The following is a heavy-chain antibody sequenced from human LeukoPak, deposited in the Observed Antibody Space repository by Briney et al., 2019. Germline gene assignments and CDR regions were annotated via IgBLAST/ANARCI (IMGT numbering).Heavy chain of an antibody. D-gene: IGHD7-27*01. Sequence: GGSLRLSCAASGFTFSSYWMHWVRQVPGKGLVWVSRINSDGSRTSYADSVKGRFTISRDNSKNTLYLQMNSLRAEDTALYYCAKDINWASFESWGQGTLVTVSS. CDR3: AKDINWASFES. V-gene: IGHV3-74*01. CDR1: GFTFSSYW. J-gene: IGHJ4*02. CDR2: INSDGSRT.